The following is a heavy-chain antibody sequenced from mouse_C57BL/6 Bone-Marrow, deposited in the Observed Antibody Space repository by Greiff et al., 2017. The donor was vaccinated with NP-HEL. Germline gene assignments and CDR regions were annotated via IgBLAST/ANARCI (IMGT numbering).Heavy chain of an antibody. D-gene: IGHD1-1*01. CDR1: GYAFSSYW. CDR3: ARDYYGSSYLAY. V-gene: IGHV1-80*01. J-gene: IGHJ3*01. Sequence: VQLVESGAELVKPGASVKISCKASGYAFSSYWMNWVKQRPGKGLEWIGQIYPGDGDTNYNGKFKGKATLTADKSSSTAYMQLSSLTSEDSAVYFCARDYYGSSYLAYWGQGTLVTVSA. CDR2: IYPGDGDT.